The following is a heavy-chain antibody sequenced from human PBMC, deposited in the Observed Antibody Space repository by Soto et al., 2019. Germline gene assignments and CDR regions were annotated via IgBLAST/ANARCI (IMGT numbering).Heavy chain of an antibody. V-gene: IGHV3-20*01. CDR3: ARRVGYCSSTSCYSTHHYYYYYMDV. CDR1: GFTFYDYG. J-gene: IGHJ6*03. CDR2: INWNGGST. D-gene: IGHD2-2*01. Sequence: GGSLRLSCAASGFTFYDYGMSWVRQAPGKGLEWVSGINWNGGSTGYADSVKGRFTISRDNAKNSLYLQMNSLRAEDTALYHCARRVGYCSSTSCYSTHHYYYYYMDVWGKGTTVTVSS.